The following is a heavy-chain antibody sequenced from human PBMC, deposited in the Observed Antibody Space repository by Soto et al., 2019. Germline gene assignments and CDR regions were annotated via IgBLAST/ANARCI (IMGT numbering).Heavy chain of an antibody. CDR3: ASGPTGSYGYDY. J-gene: IGHJ4*02. V-gene: IGHV3-74*01. CDR1: GFTFRSSW. Sequence: EVQLVESGGGLVQPGGSLRLSCVASGFTFRSSWMHWVRQAPGKGLVWVSRINSDATTKNYAEYAKGRYTIARDNAEKTLYLQMASLTAEDTAVYYCASGPTGSYGYDYCGQGTLLTVSS. D-gene: IGHD6-19*01. CDR2: INSDATTK.